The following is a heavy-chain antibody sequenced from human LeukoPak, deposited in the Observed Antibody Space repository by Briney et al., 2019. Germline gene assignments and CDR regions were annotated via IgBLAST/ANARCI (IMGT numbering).Heavy chain of an antibody. CDR2: INHSGST. J-gene: IGHJ4*02. V-gene: IGHV4-34*01. D-gene: IGHD6-19*01. CDR3: ARSSYSSGWYITSIDY. CDR1: GGSFSGYY. Sequence: SETLSLTCAVYGGSFSGYYWSWIRQPPGKGLEWIGEINHSGSTNYNPSLKSRVTISVDTSKNQFSLKLSSVTAADTAVYYCARSSYSSGWYITSIDYWGQGTLVTVSS.